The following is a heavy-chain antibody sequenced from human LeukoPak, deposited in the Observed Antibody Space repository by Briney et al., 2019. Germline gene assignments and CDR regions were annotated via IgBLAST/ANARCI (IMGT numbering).Heavy chain of an antibody. J-gene: IGHJ3*02. CDR3: ARYTFRAVDI. CDR1: GLTDRSNY. CDR2: IYAGCDT. D-gene: IGHD3-16*01. Sequence: GGSLRLFCAASGLTDRSNYMPWVRQAPGKGLEWVSNIYAGCDTHYADSVRGRFTISRDNSNNTLYLQMNSLRAEDTAVYYCARYTFRAVDIWGQGTMVTVSS. V-gene: IGHV3-53*01.